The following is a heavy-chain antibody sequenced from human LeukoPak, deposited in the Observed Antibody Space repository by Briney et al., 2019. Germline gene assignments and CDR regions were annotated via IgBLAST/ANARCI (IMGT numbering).Heavy chain of an antibody. CDR2: IKHSGST. D-gene: IGHD3-10*01. Sequence: PSETLYLTCAVYGGSFSGYYWSWIRQPPGKGLEWIGEIKHSGSTNYNPSLKSRVTISVDTSKNQFSLKLSSVTAADTAVYYCAREVLLWFGVSESRIWFDPWGQGTLVTVSS. J-gene: IGHJ5*02. CDR3: AREVLLWFGVSESRIWFDP. V-gene: IGHV4-34*01. CDR1: GGSFSGYY.